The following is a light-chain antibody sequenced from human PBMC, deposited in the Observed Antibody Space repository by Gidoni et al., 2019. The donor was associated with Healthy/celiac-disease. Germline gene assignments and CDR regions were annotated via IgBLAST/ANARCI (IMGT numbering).Light chain of an antibody. CDR2: EDN. Sequence: SYELTQPPSVSVSPGQTASIPCSGDKLGDKYACWYQQKPGQSPVLVIYEDNKRPSGIPERFSGSNSGNTATLTISGTQAMDEADYYCQAWDISLVVFGGGTKLTVL. V-gene: IGLV3-1*01. CDR1: KLGDKY. CDR3: QAWDISLVV. J-gene: IGLJ2*01.